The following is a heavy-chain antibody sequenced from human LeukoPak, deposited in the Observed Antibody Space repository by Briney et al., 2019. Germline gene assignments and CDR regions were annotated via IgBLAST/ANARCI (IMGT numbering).Heavy chain of an antibody. CDR3: AKDWLLITMIVVVINDPSYYFDY. J-gene: IGHJ4*02. D-gene: IGHD3-22*01. Sequence: KPGGSLRLSCAASGFTFDDYAMHWVRQAPGKGLEWVSLISGDGGSTYYADSVKGRFTISRDNSKNSLYLQMNSLRTEDTALYYCAKDWLLITMIVVVINDPSYYFDYWGQGTLVTVSS. CDR1: GFTFDDYA. V-gene: IGHV3-43*02. CDR2: ISGDGGST.